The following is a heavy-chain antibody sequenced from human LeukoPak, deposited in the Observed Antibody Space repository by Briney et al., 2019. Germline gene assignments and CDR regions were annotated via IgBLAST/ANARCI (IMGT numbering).Heavy chain of an antibody. CDR3: ARREGSGNSPRRYRFDY. CDR1: GGSISSYY. J-gene: IGHJ4*02. Sequence: SETLSLTCTVSGGSISSYYWGWIRQPPGKGLEWIGSIYYSGSTYYNPSLKSRVTISVDTSKNQFSLKLSSVTAADTAVYYCARREGSGNSPRRYRFDYWGQGTLVTVSS. V-gene: IGHV4-39*01. CDR2: IYYSGST. D-gene: IGHD3-10*01.